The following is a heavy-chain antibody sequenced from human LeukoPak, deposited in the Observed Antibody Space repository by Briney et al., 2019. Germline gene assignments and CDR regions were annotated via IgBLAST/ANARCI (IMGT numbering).Heavy chain of an antibody. D-gene: IGHD3-10*01. CDR1: GYTFTGYY. Sequence: ASVKVSCQASGYTFTGYYMHWVRQAPGQGLEWMGWINPNSGGTNYAQKFQGRVTMTRDTSISTAYMELSRLRSDDTAVYYCAGTMVRGVITDYYYYGMDVWGQGTTVTVSS. CDR3: AGTMVRGVITDYYYYGMDV. V-gene: IGHV1-2*02. CDR2: INPNSGGT. J-gene: IGHJ6*02.